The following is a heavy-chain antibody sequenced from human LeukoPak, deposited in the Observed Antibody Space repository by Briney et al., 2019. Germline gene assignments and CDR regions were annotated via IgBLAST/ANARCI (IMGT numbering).Heavy chain of an antibody. V-gene: IGHV3-23*01. CDR1: GFTFSSYA. CDR2: ISGSGGST. J-gene: IGHJ6*02. D-gene: IGHD2-15*01. Sequence: SGGSLRLSCAASGFTFSSYAMSWVRQAPGKGLEWVSAISGSGGSTYYADSVKGRFTISRDNSKNTLYLQMNSLRAEDTAVYYCAKMQVGGPPLTSRTYGMDVWGQGTTVTVSS. CDR3: AKMQVGGPPLTSRTYGMDV.